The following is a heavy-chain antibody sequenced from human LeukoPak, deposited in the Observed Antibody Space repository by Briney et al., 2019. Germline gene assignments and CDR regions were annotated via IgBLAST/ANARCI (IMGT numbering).Heavy chain of an antibody. D-gene: IGHD3-10*01. V-gene: IGHV4-59*04. Sequence: SETLSLTCTVSSGSINTYYWSWIRQPPGKTLEWIGTIYYSGYTYYSPSLKSRVSISIDTSKNQFSLKLSSVTAADTALYYCARQGGDTMVRGVISDWFDPWGQGTQVTVSS. CDR1: SGSINTYY. CDR2: IYYSGYT. J-gene: IGHJ5*02. CDR3: ARQGGDTMVRGVISDWFDP.